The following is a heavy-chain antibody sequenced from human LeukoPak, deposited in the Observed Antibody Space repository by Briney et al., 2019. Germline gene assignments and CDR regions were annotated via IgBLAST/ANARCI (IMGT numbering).Heavy chain of an antibody. Sequence: ASVTVSCKVSVYTLTELSMHWVRPAPGKGLEWMGGLDPEDGEKIYAQKFQGRVTTTEDTSTDTAYMDLSSLRSEDTAVYYCATGPSQWELLAYWGQGTQVTVSS. CDR1: VYTLTELS. CDR2: LDPEDGEK. CDR3: ATGPSQWELLAY. D-gene: IGHD1-26*01. V-gene: IGHV1-24*01. J-gene: IGHJ4*02.